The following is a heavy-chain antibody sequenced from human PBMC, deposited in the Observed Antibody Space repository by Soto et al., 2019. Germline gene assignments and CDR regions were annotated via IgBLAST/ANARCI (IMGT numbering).Heavy chain of an antibody. D-gene: IGHD3-10*01. CDR1: GYTFTSYA. CDR3: ARARNPYYYGSGSYSQYFDY. V-gene: IGHV1-3*01. J-gene: IGHJ4*02. Sequence: QVQLVQSGAEVKKPGASVKVSCKASGYTFTSYAMHWVRQAPGQRLEWMGWINAGNGNTKYSQKFQGRVTITRDTSASTAYMELSSLRSEATAVYYCARARNPYYYGSGSYSQYFDYWGQGTLVTVSS. CDR2: INAGNGNT.